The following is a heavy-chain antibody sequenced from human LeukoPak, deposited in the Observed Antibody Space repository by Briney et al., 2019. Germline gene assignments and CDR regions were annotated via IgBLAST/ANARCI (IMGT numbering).Heavy chain of an antibody. D-gene: IGHD6-19*01. J-gene: IGHJ4*02. CDR3: AKDRGQWLVRYFDY. Sequence: GGSLRLSCAASGFTFSSYAMSWVRQAPGKGLEWVSAISGSGGSTYYADSVKGQFTISRDNSKNTLYLQMNSLRAEDTAVYYCAKDRGQWLVRYFDYWGQGTLVTVSS. CDR2: ISGSGGST. V-gene: IGHV3-23*01. CDR1: GFTFSSYA.